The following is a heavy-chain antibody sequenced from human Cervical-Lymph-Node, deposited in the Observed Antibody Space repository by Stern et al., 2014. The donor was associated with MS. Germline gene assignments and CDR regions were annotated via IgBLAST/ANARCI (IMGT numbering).Heavy chain of an antibody. Sequence: VQLVESGAEVKKPGASVKGSCKASGYTFTSYYMHWVRQAPGQGLEWMGIINPSGGSTSYAQKFQGRVPMTRDTSTSTVYMELSSLRSEDTAVYYCARGDAGTLWYYWGQGTLVTVSS. V-gene: IGHV1-46*01. D-gene: IGHD6-13*01. CDR1: GYTFTSYY. CDR3: ARGDAGTLWYY. CDR2: INPSGGST. J-gene: IGHJ4*02.